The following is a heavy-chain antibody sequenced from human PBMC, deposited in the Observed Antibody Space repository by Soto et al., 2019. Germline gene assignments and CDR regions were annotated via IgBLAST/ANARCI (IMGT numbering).Heavy chain of an antibody. Sequence: GGSLRLSCAASGFTFSSYGMHWVRQAPGKGLEWVAVIYYGGNNKYYADSVKGRFTISRDNSKNTLYLQMNSLRAEDTAVYYCSIPLIGVMSLRIIFWGQGALVPVSS. V-gene: IGHV3-33*01. CDR3: SIPLIGVMSLRIIF. J-gene: IGHJ4*02. CDR2: IYYGGNNK. CDR1: GFTFSSYG. D-gene: IGHD3-3*02.